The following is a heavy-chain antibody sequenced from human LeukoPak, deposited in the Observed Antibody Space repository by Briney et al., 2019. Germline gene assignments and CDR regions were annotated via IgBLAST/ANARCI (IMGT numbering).Heavy chain of an antibody. D-gene: IGHD7-27*01. CDR3: ASDYWGPAH. Sequence: GGSLRLSCAASGFTFSSYWMNWARQAPGKGLEWVASINHNGNVNYYVDSVKGRFTISRDNAKNSLYLQMHSLRVEDTAVYYCASDYWGPAHWGQGTLVTVSS. CDR1: GFTFSSYW. CDR2: INHNGNVN. V-gene: IGHV3-7*01. J-gene: IGHJ4*02.